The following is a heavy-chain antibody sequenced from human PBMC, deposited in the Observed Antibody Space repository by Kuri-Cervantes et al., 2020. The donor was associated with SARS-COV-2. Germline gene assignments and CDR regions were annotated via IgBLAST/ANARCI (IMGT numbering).Heavy chain of an antibody. CDR2: INHSGST. J-gene: IGHJ6*03. CDR3: ARRLWSGYSFRYYHYMDV. CDR1: GGSFSGYY. D-gene: IGHD3-3*01. V-gene: IGHV4-34*01. Sequence: SQTLSLTCAVYGGSFSGYYWTWIRQPPGKGLEWIGEINHSGSTNYNPSLKSRVTISVDTSKNQISLKLSSVTAADTAVYYCARRLWSGYSFRYYHYMDVWGEGTTVTVSS.